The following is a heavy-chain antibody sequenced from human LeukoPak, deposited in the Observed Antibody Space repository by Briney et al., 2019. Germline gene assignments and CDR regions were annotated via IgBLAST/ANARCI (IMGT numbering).Heavy chain of an antibody. D-gene: IGHD1-20*01. V-gene: IGHV1-2*02. CDR1: GYTLTGHY. CDR3: ARGVLLSYNWNLQLEDY. J-gene: IGHJ4*02. Sequence: ASVKVSCKASGYTLTGHYMHWVRQAPGQGLEWMGWINPNSGGTNYAQKFQGRVTMTRDTSISTAYMELSRLRSDDTAVYYCARGVLLSYNWNLQLEDYWGQGTLVTVSS. CDR2: INPNSGGT.